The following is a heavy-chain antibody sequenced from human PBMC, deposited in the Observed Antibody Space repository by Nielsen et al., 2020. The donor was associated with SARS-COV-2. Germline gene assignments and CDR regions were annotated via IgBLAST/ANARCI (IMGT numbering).Heavy chain of an antibody. V-gene: IGHV4-39*07. CDR1: GGSISSSSYY. J-gene: IGHJ6*02. Sequence: SETLSLTCTVSGGSISSSSYYWGWIRQPPGKGLEWIGSIYYSGSTNYNPSLKSRVTISVNTSKNQFSLKLSSVTAADTAVYYCARADAYYYGMDVWGQGTTVTVSS. CDR3: ARADAYYYGMDV. CDR2: IYYSGST.